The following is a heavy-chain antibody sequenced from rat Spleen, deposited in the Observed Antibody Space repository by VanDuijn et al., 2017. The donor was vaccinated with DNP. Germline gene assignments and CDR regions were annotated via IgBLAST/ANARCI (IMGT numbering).Heavy chain of an antibody. Sequence: QVQLKESGPGLVQPSQTLSLTCTVSGFSLTSNSVHWVRQPPGKVLEWMGGIWGDGSTDYNSALKSRLSISRDTSKSQVFLKMNSLQTEDTAIYYCTRDGSPYYSSYMDVMDAWGRGASVTVSS. D-gene: IGHD1-2*01. J-gene: IGHJ4*01. V-gene: IGHV2-1*01. CDR2: IWGDGST. CDR3: TRDGSPYYSSYMDVMDA. CDR1: GFSLTSNS.